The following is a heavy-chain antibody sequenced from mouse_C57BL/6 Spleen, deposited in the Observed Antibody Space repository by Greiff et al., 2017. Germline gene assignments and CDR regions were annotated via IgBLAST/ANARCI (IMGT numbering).Heavy chain of an antibody. D-gene: IGHD2-3*01. CDR1: GYTFTSYW. Sequence: QVQLQQPGAELVKPGASVTLSCKASGYTFTSYWMQWVKQRPGQGLEWIGEIDPSDSYTNYNQKFKGQATLTVDTSSSTAYMQLSSLTSEDSAVXYCASYDGSPDVWGTGTTVTVSS. V-gene: IGHV1-50*01. CDR2: IDPSDSYT. CDR3: ASYDGSPDV. J-gene: IGHJ1*03.